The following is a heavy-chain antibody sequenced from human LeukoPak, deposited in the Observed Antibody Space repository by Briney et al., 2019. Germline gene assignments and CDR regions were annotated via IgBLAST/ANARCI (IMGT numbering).Heavy chain of an antibody. D-gene: IGHD4-23*01. CDR1: GGSFSDYW. CDR2: VNHSGRT. J-gene: IGHJ6*03. CDR3: ARFNWELKHYYYYYMDV. V-gene: IGHV4-34*01. Sequence: TSETLSLTCAVYGGSFSDYWWTWIRQSPGKGLEWIGEVNHSGRTNYNSSLNSRVTISLDTSQNQLSLKLNSVTAADTAVYYCARFNWELKHYYYYYMDVWGIGTTVTVSS.